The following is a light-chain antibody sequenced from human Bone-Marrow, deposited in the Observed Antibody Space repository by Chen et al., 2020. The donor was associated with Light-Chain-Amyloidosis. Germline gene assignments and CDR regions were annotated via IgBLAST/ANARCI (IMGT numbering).Light chain of an antibody. Sequence: IVLTQSPGTLSLSPGERATLSCRASQTVTPSYLAWYQQKPGQAPRLLIYDASSRATGIPDRFSGSGSGTDFTLTISRLEPEDFAVYYWQQYGSSPKTFGQGTKVEIK. J-gene: IGKJ1*01. CDR2: DAS. CDR1: QTVTPSY. CDR3: QQYGSSPKT. V-gene: IGKV3-20*01.